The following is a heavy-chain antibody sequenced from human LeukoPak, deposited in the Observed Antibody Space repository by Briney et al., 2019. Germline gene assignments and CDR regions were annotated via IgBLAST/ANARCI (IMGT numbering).Heavy chain of an antibody. Sequence: PGGSLRLSCAASGFTFSRYAISWVRQAPGRGLEWVSAIRGSGGSTYYADSGKGRFTISRDNCKNSLYLQMNSLRGEDTAVYYCAPSGQRITMVRGVIPFDYWGQGTLVTVSS. CDR3: APSGQRITMVRGVIPFDY. D-gene: IGHD3-10*01. J-gene: IGHJ4*02. CDR2: IRGSGGST. CDR1: GFTFSRYA. V-gene: IGHV3-23*01.